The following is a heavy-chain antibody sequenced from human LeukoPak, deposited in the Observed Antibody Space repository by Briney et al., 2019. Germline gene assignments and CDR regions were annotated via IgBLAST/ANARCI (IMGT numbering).Heavy chain of an antibody. CDR3: ARDCPYYDFWSGYYYYYYMDV. J-gene: IGHJ6*03. V-gene: IGHV4-4*07. CDR1: GGSISSYY. Sequence: SETLSLTCTVSGGSISSYYWSWIRQPPGKGLEWVGRIYTSGSTNYNPSLKSRVTMSVATSKNQFSLKLSSVTAADTAVYYCARDCPYYDFWSGYYYYYYMDVWGKGTTVTVSS. D-gene: IGHD3-3*01. CDR2: IYTSGST.